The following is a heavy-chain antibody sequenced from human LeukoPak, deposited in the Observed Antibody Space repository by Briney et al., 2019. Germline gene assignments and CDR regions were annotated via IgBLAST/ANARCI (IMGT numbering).Heavy chain of an antibody. CDR2: LSGSGRNT. D-gene: IGHD3-10*01. CDR3: ARAVRGLLYYYMDV. Sequence: PGGSLRVSCAGSGYTFSSYGMNWVRQAPGKGLEWVSSLSGSGRNTYYADSVKGRFTISRDKSKNTLYLQMNSLRAEDTAVYYCARAVRGLLYYYMDVWGKGTTVTISS. CDR1: GYTFSSYG. V-gene: IGHV3-23*01. J-gene: IGHJ6*03.